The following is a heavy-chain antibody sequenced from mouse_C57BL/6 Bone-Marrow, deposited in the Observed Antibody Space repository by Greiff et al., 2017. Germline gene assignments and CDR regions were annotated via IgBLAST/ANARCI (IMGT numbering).Heavy chain of an antibody. CDR2: ISGGGGNT. V-gene: IGHV5-9*01. J-gene: IGHJ2*01. Sequence: EVKLVEPGGGLVKPGGSLKLSCAASGFTFSSYTMSWVRQTPEKRLEWVATISGGGGNTYYPDSVKGRFTISRDNANNTLYLQMRSLRSGDTSWYYCARHDPFDYWGQGTTLTVSS. CDR1: GFTFSSYT. CDR3: ARHDPFDY.